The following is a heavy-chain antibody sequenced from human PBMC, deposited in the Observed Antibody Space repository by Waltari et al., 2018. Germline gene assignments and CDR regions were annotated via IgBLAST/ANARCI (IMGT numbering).Heavy chain of an antibody. CDR1: GGSISSSSYY. J-gene: IGHJ4*02. CDR3: ARLRGEPYFDY. Sequence: QLQLQESGPGLVKPSETLSLTCTVSGGSISSSSYYWGWIRQPPGKGLEWIGSIYYSGSTYYNPSLKSRVTISVDTSKNQFSLKLSSVTAADTAVYYCARLRGEPYFDYWGQGTLVTVSS. D-gene: IGHD3-10*01. V-gene: IGHV4-39*01. CDR2: IYYSGST.